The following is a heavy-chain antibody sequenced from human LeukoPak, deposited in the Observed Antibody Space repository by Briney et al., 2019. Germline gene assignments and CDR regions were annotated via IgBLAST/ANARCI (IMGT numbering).Heavy chain of an antibody. D-gene: IGHD2-2*01. CDR2: INPNSGGT. J-gene: IGHJ4*02. Sequence: ASVKVSFKASGYTFTGYYMHWVRQAPGQGLEWMGWINPNSGGTNYAQKFQGRVTMTRDTSISTAYMELSRLRSDDTAVYYCARDPITVVPAAIAPPSFDYWGQGTLVTVSP. V-gene: IGHV1-2*02. CDR3: ARDPITVVPAAIAPPSFDY. CDR1: GYTFTGYY.